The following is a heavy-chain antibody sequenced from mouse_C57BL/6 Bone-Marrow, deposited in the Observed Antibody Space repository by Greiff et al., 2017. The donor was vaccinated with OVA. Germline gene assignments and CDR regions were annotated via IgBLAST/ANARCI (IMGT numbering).Heavy chain of an antibody. Sequence: QVHVKQSGAELVRPGASVTLSCKASGYTFTDYEMHWVKQTPVHGLEWIGAIDPETGGTAYNQKFKGKAILTADKSSSTAYMELRSLTSEDSAVYYCTRGGYYYGSSYWFAYWGQGTLVTVSA. J-gene: IGHJ3*01. CDR3: TRGGYYYGSSYWFAY. CDR1: GYTFTDYE. CDR2: IDPETGGT. V-gene: IGHV1-15*01. D-gene: IGHD1-1*01.